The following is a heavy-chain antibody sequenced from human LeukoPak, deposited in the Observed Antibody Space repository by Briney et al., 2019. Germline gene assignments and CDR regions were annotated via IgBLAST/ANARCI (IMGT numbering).Heavy chain of an antibody. D-gene: IGHD7-27*01. V-gene: IGHV1-69*05. CDR2: IIPIFGTA. CDR3: ARTGSPTNWGNLDY. CDR1: GGTFSSYA. J-gene: IGHJ4*02. Sequence: SVKVSCKASGGTFSSYAISWVRQAPGQGLEWMGGIIPIFGTANYAQKFQGRVTITTDESTSTAYMEPSSLRSEDTAVYYCARTGSPTNWGNLDYWGQGTLVTVSS.